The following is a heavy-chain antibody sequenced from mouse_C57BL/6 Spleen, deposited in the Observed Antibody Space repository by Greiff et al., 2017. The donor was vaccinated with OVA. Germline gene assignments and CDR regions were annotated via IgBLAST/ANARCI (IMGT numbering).Heavy chain of an antibody. D-gene: IGHD1-1*01. J-gene: IGHJ3*01. CDR3: ATLYGSSPWFAY. V-gene: IGHV1-18*01. CDR2: INPNNGGT. CDR1: GYTFTDYN. Sequence: VQLKESGPELVKPGASVKIPCKASGYTFTDYNMDWVKQSHGKSLEWIGDINPNNGGTIYNQKFKGKATLTVDKSSSTAYMELRSLTSEDTAVYYCATLYGSSPWFAYWGQGTLVTVSA.